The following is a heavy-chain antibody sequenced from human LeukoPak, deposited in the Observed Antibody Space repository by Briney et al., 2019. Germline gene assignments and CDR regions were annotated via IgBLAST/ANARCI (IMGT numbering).Heavy chain of an antibody. V-gene: IGHV4-38-2*01. CDR1: GYSITEGFS. Sequence: PSETLSLTCAVSGYSITEGFSWGWLRQPPGQGLEWIASTSYYGSTYSKSTLQSRLTISRDTSKNEFSLRLTSVTATDTAVYYCARVGAIPGIDPWGQGTPVTVSS. CDR2: TSYYGST. J-gene: IGHJ5*02. CDR3: ARVGAIPGIDP. D-gene: IGHD3-16*01.